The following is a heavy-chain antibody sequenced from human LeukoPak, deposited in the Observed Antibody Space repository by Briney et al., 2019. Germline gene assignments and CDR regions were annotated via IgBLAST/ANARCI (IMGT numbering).Heavy chain of an antibody. V-gene: IGHV3-7*01. CDR1: GFTFTTYW. CDR2: IQQDGSDK. D-gene: IGHD3-22*01. Sequence: PGGSLRLSCAASGFTFTTYWMGWVRQAPGKGLEWVANIQQDGSDKYYVDSVKGRFTISRDNAKNSLYLQMNSLRAEDTAVYYCARDLYRIVVVPHYFDYWGQGTLVTVSS. J-gene: IGHJ4*02. CDR3: ARDLYRIVVVPHYFDY.